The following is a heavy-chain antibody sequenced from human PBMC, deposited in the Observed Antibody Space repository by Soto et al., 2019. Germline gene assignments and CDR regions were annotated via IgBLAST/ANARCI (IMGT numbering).Heavy chain of an antibody. J-gene: IGHJ4*02. D-gene: IGHD2-15*01. V-gene: IGHV1-18*04. Sequence: ASLTGSCTASGSAFTSDFSSWVRQAPGQGLDWMGWISAYNGNTNYAQKLQGRVTMTTDTSTSTAYMELRSLRSDDTAVYYCARDVGVVHFDYWGQGTLVTVSS. CDR1: GSAFTSDF. CDR2: ISAYNGNT. CDR3: ARDVGVVHFDY.